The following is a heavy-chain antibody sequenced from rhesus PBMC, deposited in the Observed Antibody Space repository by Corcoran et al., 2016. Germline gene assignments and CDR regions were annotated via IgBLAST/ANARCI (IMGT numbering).Heavy chain of an antibody. D-gene: IGHD1-20*01. Sequence: QVQLQESGPGVVKPGETLSLTCAVLGGAISSGYDGSWSSQPPGKGREWIGYIYGSGSSPNYNPSLKSRVTLSLDTSKNQLSLKLSSVTAADTAVYYCASDRHSWNRGFDYWGQGVLVTVSS. V-gene: IGHV4S11*01. CDR3: ASDRHSWNRGFDY. J-gene: IGHJ4*01. CDR2: IYGSGSSP. CDR1: GGAISSGYD.